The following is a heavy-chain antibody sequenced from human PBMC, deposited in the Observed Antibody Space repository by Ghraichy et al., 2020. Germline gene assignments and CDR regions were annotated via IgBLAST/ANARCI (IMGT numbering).Heavy chain of an antibody. J-gene: IGHJ4*02. Sequence: ASVKVSCKASGYTFTSHYLHWVRQAPGQGLEWMGRINPSADSTTYAQNFQGRVTVTTDTSASTVYMELTSLRSEDTAVYFCAREGTYGSGTYSPFAIWGQGTLVTVSS. V-gene: IGHV1-46*01. CDR1: GYTFTSHY. D-gene: IGHD3-10*01. CDR2: INPSADST. CDR3: AREGTYGSGTYSPFAI.